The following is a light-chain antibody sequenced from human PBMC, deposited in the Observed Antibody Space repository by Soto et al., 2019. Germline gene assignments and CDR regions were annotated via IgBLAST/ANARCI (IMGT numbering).Light chain of an antibody. CDR1: QGINTD. V-gene: IGKV1-27*01. Sequence: DIQMTQSPSSLSASIGDRVTITCRASQGINTDLAWYQQKPGRAPQLLIYAASALHSGVPSRFSGSGSGTEFTLTITSLQPEDVATYYCQKYNSGPRTFGQGTKVEIK. CDR3: QKYNSGPRT. J-gene: IGKJ1*01. CDR2: AAS.